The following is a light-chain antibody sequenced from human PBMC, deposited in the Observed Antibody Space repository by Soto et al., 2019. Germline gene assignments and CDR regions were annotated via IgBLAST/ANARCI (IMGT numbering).Light chain of an antibody. CDR3: QHYGVSYQIS. Sequence: EIVLTQSPGTLSLSPGERATLSCRASQSLGRYLAWYQQRRGQAPRLLIYDASTRATGIPDRFSGSGSGTDFTLTISRLEPEDFAVYYCQHYGVSYQISFGQGTNLEIK. V-gene: IGKV3-20*01. J-gene: IGKJ2*03. CDR1: QSLGRY. CDR2: DAS.